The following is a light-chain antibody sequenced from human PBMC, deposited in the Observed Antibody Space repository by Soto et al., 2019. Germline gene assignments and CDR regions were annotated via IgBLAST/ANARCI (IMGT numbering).Light chain of an antibody. CDR2: VAS. CDR3: QQYYSSPWT. J-gene: IGKJ1*01. Sequence: DIELTQSPSSLSASLGDRATITCRASQSISNYLAWYQQQPGKVPRLLIYVASHMDTGVPARFSGSGSGTDFTLTISSLEPEDFAVYYCQQYYSSPWTFGQGTKVEIK. V-gene: IGKV3-11*01. CDR1: QSISNY.